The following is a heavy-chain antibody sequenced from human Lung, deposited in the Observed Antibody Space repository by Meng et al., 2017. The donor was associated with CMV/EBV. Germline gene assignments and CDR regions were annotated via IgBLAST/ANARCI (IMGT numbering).Heavy chain of an antibody. V-gene: IGHV1-69*10. CDR2: IIPLLGRI. J-gene: IGHJ3*02. D-gene: IGHD6-13*01. Sequence: SXXVSXKASGGAFNTYTFSWVRQAPGQGLEWMGGIIPLLGRIDYAEKFQGRLTINADKSTTTAYMELSSLTSEDTAVYYCARDLGQLGAATDAFDIWGQGTVVTVSS. CDR3: ARDLGQLGAATDAFDI. CDR1: GGAFNTYT.